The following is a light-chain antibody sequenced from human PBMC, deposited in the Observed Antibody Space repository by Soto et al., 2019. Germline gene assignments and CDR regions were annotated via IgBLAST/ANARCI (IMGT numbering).Light chain of an antibody. J-gene: IGLJ2*01. CDR1: SSNIGAGYD. V-gene: IGLV1-40*01. CDR2: DNK. CDR3: QSYDSSLRGV. Sequence: QSALTQPPSVSGAPGQTVTISCTGSSSNIGAGYDVHWYQQLPGTAPKLLIYDNKRRPSGVPDRFSGSKSGTSASLAITGLQAEDEADYYCQSYDSSLRGVFGGGTKLTVL.